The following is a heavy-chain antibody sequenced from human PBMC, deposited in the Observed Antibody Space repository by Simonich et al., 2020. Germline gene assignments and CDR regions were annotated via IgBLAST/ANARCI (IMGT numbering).Heavy chain of an antibody. D-gene: IGHD6-6*01. CDR2: NKPNSGGT. V-gene: IGHV1-2*02. CDR3: ARVEYSSSGYFDL. CDR1: GYTFTGYY. J-gene: IGHJ2*01. Sequence: QVQLVQSGAEVKKPGASVKVSCKASGYTFTGYYMPWVRQAPGQGLEWRGGNKPNSGGTNDAQKVQGRVTMTRDTSISTAYMKLSRLRSDDTAVYYCARVEYSSSGYFDLWGRGTLVTVSS.